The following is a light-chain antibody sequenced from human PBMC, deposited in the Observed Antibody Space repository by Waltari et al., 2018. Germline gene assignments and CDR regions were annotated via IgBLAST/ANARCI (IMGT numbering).Light chain of an antibody. CDR2: RND. Sequence: QSVLTQPPSASATPGHRVIISCSGSDSNIGDNVVNWYQQLPGTAPKLLIYRNDLRPSWVPDRFSASKSGTAASLAISGLQSEDEADYYCATWDDGLGGVWVFGGGTKVTVL. CDR1: DSNIGDNV. CDR3: ATWDDGLGGVWV. V-gene: IGLV1-44*01. J-gene: IGLJ3*02.